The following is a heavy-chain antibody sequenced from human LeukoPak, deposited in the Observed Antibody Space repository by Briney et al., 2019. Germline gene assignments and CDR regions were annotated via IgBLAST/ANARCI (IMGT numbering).Heavy chain of an antibody. V-gene: IGHV3-21*01. J-gene: IGHJ4*02. D-gene: IGHD5-18*01. CDR2: ISSSSSYI. CDR1: GFTFSSYS. CDR3: ATEADTAMLDY. Sequence: PGGYLRLSCAASGFTFSSYSMNWVRQAPGKGLDRVSSISSSSSYIYYADSVKDRFTISRDNAKNSLYLQMNSLRAEDTAVYYCATEADTAMLDYWGQGTLVTVSS.